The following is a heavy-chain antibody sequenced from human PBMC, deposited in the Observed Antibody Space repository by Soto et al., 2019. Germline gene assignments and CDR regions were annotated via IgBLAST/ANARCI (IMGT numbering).Heavy chain of an antibody. Sequence: QVQLQESGPGLVKPSETLSLTCTVSGGSISTYYWSWIRQPPGKGLEWIGYIYYSGSTNDNPSLTSRITISVDTSKHQFSLKLSSVIASDTAVYYGARHTTRRGSWFDPGGQGTLVTVSS. J-gene: IGHJ5*02. CDR3: ARHTTRRGSWFDP. V-gene: IGHV4-59*01. CDR1: GGSISTYY. CDR2: IYYSGST. D-gene: IGHD3-16*01.